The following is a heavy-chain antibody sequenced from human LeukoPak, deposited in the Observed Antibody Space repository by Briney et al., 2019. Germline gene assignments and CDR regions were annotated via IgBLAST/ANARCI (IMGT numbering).Heavy chain of an antibody. J-gene: IGHJ4*02. CDR2: IYYSGST. CDR3: ARRGAYSFGFIYYFDY. CDR1: GGSISSSNYY. Sequence: PSESLSLTCTVSGGSISSSNYYWGWIRQPPGKGLEWIGNIYYSGSTYYNPSLKSRVTISVDTSKNHFSLNLSSVTAADTAVYYCARRGAYSFGFIYYFDYWGQGTLVTVPS. V-gene: IGHV4-39*02. D-gene: IGHD5-18*01.